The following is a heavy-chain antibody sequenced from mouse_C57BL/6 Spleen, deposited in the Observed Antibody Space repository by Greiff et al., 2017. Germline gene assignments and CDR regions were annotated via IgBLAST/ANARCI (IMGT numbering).Heavy chain of an antibody. V-gene: IGHV1-82*01. CDR1: GYAFSSSW. J-gene: IGHJ4*01. Sequence: VKPGASVKISCKASGYAFSSSWMNWVKQRPGKGLEWIGRIYPGDGDTNYNGKFKGKATLTADKSSSTAYMQLSSLTSEDSAVYFCARGEAYAMDYWGQGTSVTVSS. CDR3: ARGEAYAMDY. CDR2: IYPGDGDT.